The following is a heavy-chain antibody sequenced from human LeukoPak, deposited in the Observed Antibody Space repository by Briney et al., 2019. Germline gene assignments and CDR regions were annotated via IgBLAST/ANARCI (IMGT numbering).Heavy chain of an antibody. J-gene: IGHJ4*02. D-gene: IGHD6-13*01. CDR3: ARDSSSWRPFDY. V-gene: IGHV4-4*07. CDR1: GGPISSYY. CDR2: IYTSGST. Sequence: SETLSLTCTVSGGPISSYYWSWIRQPAGKGLEWIGRIYTSGSTNYNPSLKSRVTMSVDTSKNQFSLKLSSVTAADTAVYYCARDSSSWRPFDYWGQGTLVTVSS.